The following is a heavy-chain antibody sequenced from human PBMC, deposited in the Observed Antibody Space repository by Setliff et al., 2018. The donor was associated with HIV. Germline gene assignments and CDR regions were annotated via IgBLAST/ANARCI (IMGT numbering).Heavy chain of an antibody. CDR2: IYHSGGT. CDR1: GYSISSGYY. D-gene: IGHD3-22*01. J-gene: IGHJ4*02. CDR3: AREYDSSGYGANFDY. Sequence: SETLSLTCTVSGYSISSGYYWGWIRQPPGRGLEWIGNIYHSGGTHYNPSLRSRVTISVDTSKNQFSLKLSSVTAADTAVYYCAREYDSSGYGANFDYWGQGTLVTVSS. V-gene: IGHV4-38-2*02.